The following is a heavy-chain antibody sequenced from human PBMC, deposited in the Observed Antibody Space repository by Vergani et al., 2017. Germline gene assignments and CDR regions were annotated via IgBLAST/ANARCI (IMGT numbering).Heavy chain of an antibody. D-gene: IGHD3-10*01. CDR1: GGTFSSYA. J-gene: IGHJ6*02. V-gene: IGHV1-69*06. CDR3: AKEDGSGSYYINYYYGMDV. Sequence: QVQLVQSGAEVKKPGSSVKVSCKASGGTFSSYAISWVRQAPGQGLEWMGGIIPIFGTANYAQKFQGRVTITADKSTSTAYMELSSLRSEDTAVYYCAKEDGSGSYYINYYYGMDVWGQGTTVTVSS. CDR2: IIPIFGTA.